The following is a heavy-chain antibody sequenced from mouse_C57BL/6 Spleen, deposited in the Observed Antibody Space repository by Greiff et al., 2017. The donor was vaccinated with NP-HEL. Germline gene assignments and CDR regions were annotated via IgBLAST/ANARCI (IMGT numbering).Heavy chain of an antibody. CDR3: ARDLGIAPLDY. J-gene: IGHJ2*01. CDR1: GYAFSSSW. Sequence: VQLVESGPELVKPGASVKISCKASGYAFSSSWMNWVKQRPGKGLEWIGRIYPGDGDTNYNGKFKGKATLTADKSSSTAYMQLSSLTSEDSAVYFCARDLGIAPLDYWGQGTTLTVSS. V-gene: IGHV1-82*01. D-gene: IGHD2-10*02. CDR2: IYPGDGDT.